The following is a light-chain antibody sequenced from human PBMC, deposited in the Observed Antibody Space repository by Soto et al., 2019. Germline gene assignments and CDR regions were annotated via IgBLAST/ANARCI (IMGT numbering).Light chain of an antibody. CDR3: QQRSNWPIT. J-gene: IGKJ5*01. CDR1: QSVSRSY. Sequence: ETVMTQSPATLSVSPGERATLSCRASQSVSRSYLGWYQQKPGQAPRLLIYDASNRATGIPARFSGSGSGTDFTLTISSLESEDFAVYYCQQRSNWPITFGQGTRLEIK. CDR2: DAS. V-gene: IGKV3D-20*02.